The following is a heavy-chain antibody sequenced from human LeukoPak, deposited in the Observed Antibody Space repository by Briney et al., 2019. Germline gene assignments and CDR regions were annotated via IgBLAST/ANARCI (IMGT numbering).Heavy chain of an antibody. Sequence: PSETLSLTCTVSGGSISSSSYYWGWIRQPPGKGLEWIGSIYYSGSTYYSPSLKSRVTISVDTSKNQFSLKLSSVTAADTAVYYCATLTGAPFDYWGQGTLVTVSS. CDR1: GGSISSSSYY. CDR2: IYYSGST. J-gene: IGHJ4*02. V-gene: IGHV4-39*01. CDR3: ATLTGAPFDY. D-gene: IGHD3-10*01.